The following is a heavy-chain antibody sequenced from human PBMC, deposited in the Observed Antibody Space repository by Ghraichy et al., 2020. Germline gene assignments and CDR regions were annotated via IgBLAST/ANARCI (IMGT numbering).Heavy chain of an antibody. CDR1: GFTFSSYS. J-gene: IGHJ2*01. D-gene: IGHD2-21*02. CDR3: ASLSRLAYCGGDCSWYFNL. CDR2: ISSSSTYI. V-gene: IGHV3-21*01. Sequence: GGSLRLSCVVSGFTFSSYSMNWVRQAPGKGLEWVSSISSSSTYIYYADSVKGRFIISRDNAKNSLYLQMNSLRAEDTAVYYCASLSRLAYCGGDCSWYFNLWGRGTLVTVSS.